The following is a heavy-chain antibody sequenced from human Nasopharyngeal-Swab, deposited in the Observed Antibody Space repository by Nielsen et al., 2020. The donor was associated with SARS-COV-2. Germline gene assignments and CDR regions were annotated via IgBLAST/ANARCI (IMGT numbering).Heavy chain of an antibody. CDR2: ISSSGSTI. Sequence: GESLKISCAASGFTFSSYEMNWVRQAPGKGLEWVSYISSSGSTIYYADSVKGRFTISRDNAKNSLYLQMNSLRAEDTAVYYCAKDPIYGSGSSPNNWFDPWGQGTLVTVSS. D-gene: IGHD3-10*01. J-gene: IGHJ5*02. CDR1: GFTFSSYE. V-gene: IGHV3-48*03. CDR3: AKDPIYGSGSSPNNWFDP.